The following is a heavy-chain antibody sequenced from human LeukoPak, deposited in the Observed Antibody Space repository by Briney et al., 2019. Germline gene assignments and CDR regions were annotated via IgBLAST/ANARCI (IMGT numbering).Heavy chain of an antibody. Sequence: SVKVSCKASGGTFSSYAISWVRQAPGQGLEWMGGIIPIFGTANYAQKFQGRVTITADESTSTAYMELSSLRSEDTAVYYCARSVGYYDNWFDPWGQGTLVTVSS. CDR3: ARSVGYYDNWFDP. CDR2: IIPIFGTA. J-gene: IGHJ5*02. CDR1: GGTFSSYA. D-gene: IGHD3-10*01. V-gene: IGHV1-69*13.